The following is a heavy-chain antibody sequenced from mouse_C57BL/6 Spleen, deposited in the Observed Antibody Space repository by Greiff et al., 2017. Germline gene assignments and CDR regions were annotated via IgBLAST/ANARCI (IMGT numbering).Heavy chain of an antibody. V-gene: IGHV1-55*01. CDR1: GYTFTSYW. D-gene: IGHD2-3*01. Sequence: VQLQQPGAELVKPGASVKMSCKASGYTFTSYWITWVKQRPGQGLEWIGDIYPGSGSTNYNEKFKSNATLTVDTSSSTAYMQLSSLTSEDSAVYYCARGGYDGYYPYYFDYWGQGTTLTVSS. J-gene: IGHJ2*01. CDR3: ARGGYDGYYPYYFDY. CDR2: IYPGSGST.